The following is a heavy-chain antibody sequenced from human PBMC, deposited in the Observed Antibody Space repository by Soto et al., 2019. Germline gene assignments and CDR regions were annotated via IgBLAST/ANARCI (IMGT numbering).Heavy chain of an antibody. Sequence: SETLSLTCSVSGASLSSGSYYWSWIRQPPGKGLEWIGYFYYTGTTKYNPSLESRVTISADTSKNQFSLNLTSVTAADTAVYYCARISYWVKDYWGQGALVTVSS. CDR3: ARISYWVKDY. CDR2: FYYTGTT. D-gene: IGHD2-8*02. V-gene: IGHV4-61*01. J-gene: IGHJ4*02. CDR1: GASLSSGSYY.